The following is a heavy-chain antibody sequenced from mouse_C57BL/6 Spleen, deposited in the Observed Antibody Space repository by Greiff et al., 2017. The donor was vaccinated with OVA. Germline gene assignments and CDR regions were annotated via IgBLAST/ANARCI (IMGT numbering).Heavy chain of an antibody. Sequence: EVQLVESGGGLVKPGGSLKLSCAASGFTFSSYAMSWVRQTPEKRLEWVATISDGGSYTYYPDNVKGRFTISRDNAKNNLYLQMSHLKSEDTAMYYCARDYSNYPHWYFDVWGTGTTVTVSS. J-gene: IGHJ1*03. CDR2: ISDGGSYT. V-gene: IGHV5-4*01. CDR3: ARDYSNYPHWYFDV. CDR1: GFTFSSYA. D-gene: IGHD2-5*01.